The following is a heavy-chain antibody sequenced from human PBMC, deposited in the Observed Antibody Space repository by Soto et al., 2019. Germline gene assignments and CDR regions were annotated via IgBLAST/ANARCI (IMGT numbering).Heavy chain of an antibody. D-gene: IGHD3-10*01. Sequence: EVQLVESGGGLVKPGGSLRLSCAASGFTFSHYSMNWVRQAPGKGLEWVAFVSSTSSYIYYAGSVKGRFTISRDNATNVLYLQMNTLRAQDTAVYYCAKDRGRGSPVSGGLDVWGQGTTVTVSS. CDR2: VSSTSSYI. CDR1: GFTFSHYS. CDR3: AKDRGRGSPVSGGLDV. V-gene: IGHV3-21*01. J-gene: IGHJ6*02.